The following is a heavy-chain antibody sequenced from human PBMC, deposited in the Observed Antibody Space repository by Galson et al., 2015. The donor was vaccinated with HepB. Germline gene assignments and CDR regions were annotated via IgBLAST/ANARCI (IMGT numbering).Heavy chain of an antibody. Sequence: SLRLSCAASRFTFSGSAIHWVRQTSGKGLERVAHIGSKANNYATAYAASVKGRFTISRDDSKNTAFLQLNTLKTEDTAGYYCARLGDLSGYSSAWGQGTLVTVSS. CDR3: ARLGDLSGYSSA. CDR2: IGSKANNYAT. V-gene: IGHV3-73*01. CDR1: RFTFSGSA. J-gene: IGHJ5*02. D-gene: IGHD6-25*01.